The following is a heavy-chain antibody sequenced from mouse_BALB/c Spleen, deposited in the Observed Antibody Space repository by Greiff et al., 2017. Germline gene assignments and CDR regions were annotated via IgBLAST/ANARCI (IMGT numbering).Heavy chain of an antibody. D-gene: IGHD2-3*01. CDR1: GFNFKVYY. CDR2: IDPENGDT. CDR3: NENERDGDFDD. Sequence: EVHLVESGAELVRSGASVKLSCTASGFNFKVYYMHWVKQRPEQGLEWIGWIDPENGDTEYAPKFQGKATMTADTSSNTAYLQLSSLTSEDTAVYYCNENERDGDFDDWGQGTTLTVAS. J-gene: IGHJ2*01. V-gene: IGHV14-4*02.